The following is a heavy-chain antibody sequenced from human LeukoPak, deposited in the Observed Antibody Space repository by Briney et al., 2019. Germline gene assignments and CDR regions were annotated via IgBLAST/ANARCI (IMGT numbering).Heavy chain of an antibody. Sequence: GGSLRLSCAASGFTFSTYAMNWVRQPPGKGLEWVSVISSNSGTIDYADSVKGRFTISRDNSKNTMYLQINGLRAEDTAVYYCARDSGRSSHWGQGTLVTVSS. CDR3: ARDSGRSSH. D-gene: IGHD3-10*01. J-gene: IGHJ4*02. CDR1: GFTFSTYA. CDR2: ISSNSGTI. V-gene: IGHV3-23*01.